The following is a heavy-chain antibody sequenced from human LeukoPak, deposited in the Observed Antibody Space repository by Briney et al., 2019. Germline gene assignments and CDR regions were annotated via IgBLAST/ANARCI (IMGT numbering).Heavy chain of an antibody. CDR3: GRYGVFYDKSSYYFVPTDAFDI. CDR2: IYYRGNT. V-gene: IGHV4-59*13. J-gene: IGHJ3*02. Sequence: SETLSLTCTVSCGAISSYYGSCIRQPTGKGLECIGYIYYRGNTIYNPSLKSRVTISVDTSKNVFSVKLSSVSAADSAVYLCGRYGVFYDKSSYYFVPTDAFDIWGQGTMVTVSS. D-gene: IGHD3-22*01. CDR1: CGAISSYY.